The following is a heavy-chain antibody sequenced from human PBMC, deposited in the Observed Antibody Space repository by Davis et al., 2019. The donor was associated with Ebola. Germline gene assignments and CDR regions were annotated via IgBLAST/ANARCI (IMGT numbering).Heavy chain of an antibody. CDR3: ARLGYSSGWTPDYFDY. J-gene: IGHJ4*02. V-gene: IGHV4-34*01. CDR2: INHSGST. CDR1: GGSFSGYY. D-gene: IGHD6-19*01. Sequence: GSLRLSCAVYGGSFSGYYWSWIRQPPGKGLEWIGEINHSGSTNYNPSLKSRVTISVDTSKNQFSLKLSSVTAADTAVYYCARLGYSSGWTPDYFDYWGQGTLVTVSS.